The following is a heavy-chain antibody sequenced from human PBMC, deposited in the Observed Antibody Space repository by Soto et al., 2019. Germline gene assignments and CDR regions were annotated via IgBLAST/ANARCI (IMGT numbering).Heavy chain of an antibody. CDR1: GFSLSTNY. CDR2: IYTGGTT. Sequence: EVNLVETGGAFIQPGGSLTLSCAVSGFSLSTNYMAWVRQGPGKGLEWVSVIYTGGTTHYANSVTGRFTFSRDTSKNILYLHLNSLTTDDTATYYCARVWGYYFESWGQGTLVAVSS. V-gene: IGHV3-53*02. D-gene: IGHD1-26*01. J-gene: IGHJ4*02. CDR3: ARVWGYYFES.